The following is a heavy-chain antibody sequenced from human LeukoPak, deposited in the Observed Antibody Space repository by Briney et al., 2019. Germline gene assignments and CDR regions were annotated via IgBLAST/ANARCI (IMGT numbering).Heavy chain of an antibody. Sequence: SETLSLTCTVSGGSISSSSYYWGWIRQPPGKGLEWIGSIYYSGSTYYNPSLKSRVTISVDTSKNQFSLKLSSVTAADTAVYYCARDPGWFDPWGQGTLVTVSS. CDR1: GGSISSSSYY. V-gene: IGHV4-39*07. CDR2: IYYSGST. J-gene: IGHJ5*02. CDR3: ARDPGWFDP.